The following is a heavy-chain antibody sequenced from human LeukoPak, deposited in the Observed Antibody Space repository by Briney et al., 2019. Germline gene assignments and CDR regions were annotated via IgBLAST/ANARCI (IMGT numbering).Heavy chain of an antibody. CDR3: ARGRYSYGFRWFDP. CDR2: IYYSGST. D-gene: IGHD5-18*01. J-gene: IGHJ5*02. V-gene: IGHV4-59*01. Sequence: SETLSLTCTVSGGSISSYYWSWLRQPPGKGLEWIGYIYYSGSTNYNPSLTSRVTISVDTPKNQFSLKLSSVTAADTAVYYCARGRYSYGFRWFDPWGQGTLVTVSS. CDR1: GGSISSYY.